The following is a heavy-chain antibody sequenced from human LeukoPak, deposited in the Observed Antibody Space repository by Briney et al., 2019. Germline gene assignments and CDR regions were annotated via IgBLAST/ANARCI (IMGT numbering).Heavy chain of an antibody. Sequence: PSETLSLTCAVYGGSFSGYYWSWIRQPPGKGLEWIGEINHSGSTNYNPSLKSRVTISVDTSKNQFSLKLSSVTAADTAVYYCARVYDFWSGYWADYWGQGTLVTVSS. CDR1: GGSFSGYY. D-gene: IGHD3-3*01. CDR2: INHSGST. J-gene: IGHJ4*02. CDR3: ARVYDFWSGYWADY. V-gene: IGHV4-34*01.